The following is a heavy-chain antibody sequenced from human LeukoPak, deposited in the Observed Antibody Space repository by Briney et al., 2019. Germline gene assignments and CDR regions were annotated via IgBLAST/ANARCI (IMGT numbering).Heavy chain of an antibody. J-gene: IGHJ5*02. V-gene: IGHV3-23*01. Sequence: GGSLRLSCAASGFTFSRYAMSWVRQAPGKGLEWVSAISGSGGSTYYADSVKGRSTISRDNSKNTLYLQMNSLRAEDTAVYYCAKDRSVTGTTWGQGTLVTVSS. CDR2: ISGSGGST. CDR1: GFTFSRYA. D-gene: IGHD1-7*01. CDR3: AKDRSVTGTT.